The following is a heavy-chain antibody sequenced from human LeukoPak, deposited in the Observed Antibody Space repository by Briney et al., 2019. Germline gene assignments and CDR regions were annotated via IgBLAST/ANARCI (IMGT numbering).Heavy chain of an antibody. D-gene: IGHD3-22*01. Sequence: ASVKVSCKASGYTFTSYDIHWVRQATGQGLEWMGWMSTNNDITGYAQKFQGRVTMTRSTSMSTAYMELSSLRSEDTAVYYCARPRSAYYGSSGFYIWGQGSLVTVSS. CDR1: GYTFTSYD. V-gene: IGHV1-8*01. J-gene: IGHJ4*02. CDR3: ARPRSAYYGSSGFYI. CDR2: MSTNNDIT.